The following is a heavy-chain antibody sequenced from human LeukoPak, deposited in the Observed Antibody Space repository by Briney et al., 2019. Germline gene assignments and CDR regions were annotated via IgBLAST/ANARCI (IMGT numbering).Heavy chain of an antibody. CDR2: VDPEDGET. D-gene: IGHD1-26*01. Sequence: GATVTISCKSSVYTFTYYYMHWVRQAPGKGLEWMGRVDPEDGETIYAEKFQGRVTITADTSTDTAYMELSSLRSEDTAVFYCATIGELLDYWGQGTLVTVSS. CDR3: ATIGELLDY. J-gene: IGHJ4*02. V-gene: IGHV1-69-2*01. CDR1: VYTFTYYY.